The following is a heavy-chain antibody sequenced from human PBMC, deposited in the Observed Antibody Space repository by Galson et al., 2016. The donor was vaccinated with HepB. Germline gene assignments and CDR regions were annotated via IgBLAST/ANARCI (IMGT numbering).Heavy chain of an antibody. J-gene: IGHJ6*02. V-gene: IGHV3-30-3*01. Sequence: LRLSCAASGFTFSIYAMHWVRQAPGKGLEWVALIPYDGSSQYYADSVRGRFTISRDNSKNTLYLQMDSLRPEDTAVYYCAKDGILGTTTQSKGMDVWGQGTTVTVSS. CDR1: GFTFSIYA. CDR3: AKDGILGTTTQSKGMDV. CDR2: IPYDGSSQ. D-gene: IGHD1-26*01.